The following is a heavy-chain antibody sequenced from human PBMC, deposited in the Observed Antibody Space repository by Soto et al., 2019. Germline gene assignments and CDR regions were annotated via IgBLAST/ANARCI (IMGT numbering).Heavy chain of an antibody. D-gene: IGHD2-15*01. J-gene: IGHJ6*02. V-gene: IGHV1-69*01. Sequence: QVQLVQSGAEVKKPGSSVKVSCKAPGGTFSSYAISWVRQAPGQGLEWMGGIIPIFGTANYAQKLQGSVTITADESTCTGYMERSSLRSEDTAVYYWARSQGGSSSLDIYYYYYYGMDVWGQGTTVTVSS. CDR1: GGTFSSYA. CDR3: ARSQGGSSSLDIYYYYYYGMDV. CDR2: IIPIFGTA.